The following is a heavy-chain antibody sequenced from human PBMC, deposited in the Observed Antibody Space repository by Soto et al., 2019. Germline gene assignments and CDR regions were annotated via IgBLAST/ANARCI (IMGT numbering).Heavy chain of an antibody. V-gene: IGHV6-1*01. J-gene: IGHJ4*02. CDR3: ARGVAGSGFDL. Sequence: SQTLSLTCAISGDSVSSNSAAWNWIRSSPSRGLEWLGRTYYRSNWRHDYAVSVKSRITVNPDTSKNHFSLQLNSVTPDDAAVYYCARGVAGSGFDLWGQGTLVTVSS. CDR1: GDSVSSNSAA. D-gene: IGHD6-19*01. CDR2: TYYRSNWRH.